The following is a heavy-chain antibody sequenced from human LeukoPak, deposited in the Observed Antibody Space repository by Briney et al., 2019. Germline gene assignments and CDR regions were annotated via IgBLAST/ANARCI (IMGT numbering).Heavy chain of an antibody. CDR3: ARGYYDILTGYYLFDY. J-gene: IGHJ4*02. Sequence: SETLSLTCTVSGGSISSSSYYWGWIRQPPGKGLEWIGSIYYSGSTYYNPSLKSRVTISVDTSKNQFSLRLSSVTAADTAVYYCARGYYDILTGYYLFDYWGQGTLVTVSS. CDR2: IYYSGST. D-gene: IGHD3-9*01. CDR1: GGSISSSSYY. V-gene: IGHV4-39*07.